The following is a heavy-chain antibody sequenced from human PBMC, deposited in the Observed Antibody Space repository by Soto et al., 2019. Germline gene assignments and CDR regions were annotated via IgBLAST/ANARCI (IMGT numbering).Heavy chain of an antibody. J-gene: IGHJ5*02. D-gene: IGHD3-22*01. Sequence: PGESLKISCKSSGYSFTSYWISLVRQMPGKGVEWMGRIDPSDSYTNYSTSFQGHVTISAGKSISTAYLPWSSLKASDTAMYYCARQGTMIVSEFDPWGQGTLVT. CDR1: GYSFTSYW. V-gene: IGHV5-10-1*01. CDR3: ARQGTMIVSEFDP. CDR2: IDPSDSYT.